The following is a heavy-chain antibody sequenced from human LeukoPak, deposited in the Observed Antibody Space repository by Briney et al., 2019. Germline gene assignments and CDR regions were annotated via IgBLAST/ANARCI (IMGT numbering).Heavy chain of an antibody. D-gene: IGHD2-2*01. J-gene: IGHJ4*02. CDR2: IYYTGTT. Sequence: SETLSLTCTVSGGSISGSTFYWGWIRQPPGMGPEWIGSIYYTGTTYYNPSRKSRVTISVDTSNNRYSLKLSSVTGADAAVYYCARRGTSHWPSEYWGQGTLVTVSS. CDR3: ARRGTSHWPSEY. V-gene: IGHV4-39*01. CDR1: GGSISGSTFY.